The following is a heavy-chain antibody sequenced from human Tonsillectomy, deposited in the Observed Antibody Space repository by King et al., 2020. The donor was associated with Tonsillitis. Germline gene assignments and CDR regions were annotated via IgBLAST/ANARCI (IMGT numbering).Heavy chain of an antibody. CDR1: GFTSSDYY. J-gene: IGHJ2*01. D-gene: IGHD5-18*01. CDR3: ARDFKGYSYGTLYWYFDL. Sequence: VQLVESGGGLVKPGGSLRLSCAASGFTSSDYYMSWIRQAPGKGLEWVSYISSSSSYTNYADSVKGRFTISRDNAKNSLYLQMNSLRAEDTAVYYCARDFKGYSYGTLYWYFDLWGRGTLVTVSS. V-gene: IGHV3-11*05. CDR2: ISSSSSYT.